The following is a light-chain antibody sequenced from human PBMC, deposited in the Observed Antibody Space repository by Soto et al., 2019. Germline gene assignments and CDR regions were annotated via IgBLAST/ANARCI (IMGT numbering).Light chain of an antibody. CDR3: SAWYDSLSGQV. Sequence: QSVLTQPPSASGTPGQRVTISCSGSSSNIGSNYVYWYQQLPGTAPKLLIFRNNKRPSGVPDRFSGSKSGTSASPAISGLRSEDEAAYYCSAWYDSLSGQVFGGGTKLTVL. V-gene: IGLV1-47*01. J-gene: IGLJ3*02. CDR1: SSNIGSNY. CDR2: RNN.